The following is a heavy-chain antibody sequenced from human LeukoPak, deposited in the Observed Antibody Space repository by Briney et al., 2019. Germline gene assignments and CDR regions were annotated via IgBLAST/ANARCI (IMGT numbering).Heavy chain of an antibody. J-gene: IGHJ3*02. V-gene: IGHV3-30*03. CDR1: GFTFSSYG. CDR3: ATRSSSWYDEGDAFDI. CDR2: ISYDGSNK. D-gene: IGHD6-13*01. Sequence: GGSLRLSCAASGFTFSSYGMHWVRQAPGKGLEWVAVISYDGSNKYYADSVKGRFTISRDNSKNTLYLQMNSLRAEDTAVYYCATRSSSWYDEGDAFDIWGQGTMVTVSS.